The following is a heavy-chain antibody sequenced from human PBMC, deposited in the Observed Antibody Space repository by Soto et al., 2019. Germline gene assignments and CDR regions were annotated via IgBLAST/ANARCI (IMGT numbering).Heavy chain of an antibody. CDR2: ISYDGANK. Sequence: QVHLVESGGGVVQPGRSLRLSCAASGFSFRSHGMHWVRQAPGKGLEWVAVISYDGANKYYADSVRGRFTISRVNSEKTLFLQMNNLRSEDTAVYYCAKAGTPSSWLPLDSWGQGTRVTVSS. V-gene: IGHV3-30*18. D-gene: IGHD6-19*01. J-gene: IGHJ4*02. CDR1: GFSFRSHG. CDR3: AKAGTPSSWLPLDS.